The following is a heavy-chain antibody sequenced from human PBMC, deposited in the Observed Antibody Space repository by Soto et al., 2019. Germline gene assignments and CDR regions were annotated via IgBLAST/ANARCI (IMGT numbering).Heavy chain of an antibody. CDR2: IYYGGST. CDR3: ARTTYGVLYGMDV. CDR1: GGSISSGDYY. Sequence: SSETLSLTCTVSGGSISSGDYYWSWIRQPPGKGLEWIGYIYYGGSTYYNPSLKSRVTISVDTSKNQFSLKLSSVTAADTAVYYCARTTYGVLYGMDVWGQGTTVTVSS. V-gene: IGHV4-30-4*01. J-gene: IGHJ6*02. D-gene: IGHD4-17*01.